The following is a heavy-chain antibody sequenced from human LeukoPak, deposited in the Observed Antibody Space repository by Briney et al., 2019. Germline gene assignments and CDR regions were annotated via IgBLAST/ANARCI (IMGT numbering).Heavy chain of an antibody. CDR2: ISYDGSNK. D-gene: IGHD2-15*01. Sequence: GRSLRLSCAASGFTFSSYAMHWVRQAPGKGLEWVAVISYDGSNKYYADSVKGRFTISRDNSKNTLYLQMNSLRAEDTAVYYCAKEDIVVVVAATSAIDYWGQGTLVTVSS. J-gene: IGHJ4*02. V-gene: IGHV3-30*04. CDR1: GFTFSSYA. CDR3: AKEDIVVVVAATSAIDY.